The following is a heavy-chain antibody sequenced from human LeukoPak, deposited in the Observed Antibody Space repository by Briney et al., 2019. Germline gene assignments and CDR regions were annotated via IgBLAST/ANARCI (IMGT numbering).Heavy chain of an antibody. D-gene: IGHD3-22*01. CDR2: IYTSGST. CDR3: AAHYYDTFRFRVLPTLNDY. CDR1: GGSISSGSYY. Sequence: SETLSLTCTVSGGSISSGSYYWSWIRQPAGKGLEWIGRIYTSGSTNYNPSLKSRVTISIDTSKNQFSLKLSSVTAADTAVYYCAAHYYDTFRFRVLPTLNDYWGQGTLVTVSS. J-gene: IGHJ4*02. V-gene: IGHV4-61*02.